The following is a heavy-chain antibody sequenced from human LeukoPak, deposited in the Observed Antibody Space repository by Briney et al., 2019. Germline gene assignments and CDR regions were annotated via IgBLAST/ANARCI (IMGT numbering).Heavy chain of an antibody. CDR3: ARGEGRIAAAGVDY. D-gene: IGHD6-13*01. J-gene: IGHJ4*02. CDR2: IYYSGST. V-gene: IGHV4-59*01. CDR1: GGSTSSYY. Sequence: SETLSLTCTVSGGSTSSYYWSWIRQPPGKGLEWIGYIYYSGSTNYNPSLKSRVTISVDTSKNQFSLKLSSVTAADTAVYYCARGEGRIAAAGVDYWGQGTLVTVSS.